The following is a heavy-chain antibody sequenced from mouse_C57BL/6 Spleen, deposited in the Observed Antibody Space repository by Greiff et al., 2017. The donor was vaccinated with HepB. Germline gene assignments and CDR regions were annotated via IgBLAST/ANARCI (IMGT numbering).Heavy chain of an antibody. CDR3: ARRGYYFDY. V-gene: IGHV1-54*01. Sequence: VKLMESGAELVRPGTSVKVSCKASGYAFTNYLIEWVKQRPGQGLEWIGVINPGSGGTNYNEKFKGKATLTADKSSSTAYMQLSSLTSEDSAVYFCARRGYYFDYWGQGTTLTVSS. J-gene: IGHJ2*01. CDR2: INPGSGGT. D-gene: IGHD3-1*01. CDR1: GYAFTNYL.